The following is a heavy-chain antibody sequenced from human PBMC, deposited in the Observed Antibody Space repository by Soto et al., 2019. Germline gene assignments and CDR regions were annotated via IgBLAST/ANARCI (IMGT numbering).Heavy chain of an antibody. D-gene: IGHD3-22*01. CDR2: IIPIFGTA. CDR1: GGTFSSYA. CDR3: ARALTDYYDSSGYYYTSDY. Sequence: QVQLVQSGAEVKKPGSSVKVSCKASGGTFSSYAISWVRQAPGQGLEWMGGIIPIFGTANYAQKLQGRVTITADESTSTAYMELSSLRAEDTAVYYCARALTDYYDSSGYYYTSDYWGQGTLVTVSS. V-gene: IGHV1-69*01. J-gene: IGHJ4*02.